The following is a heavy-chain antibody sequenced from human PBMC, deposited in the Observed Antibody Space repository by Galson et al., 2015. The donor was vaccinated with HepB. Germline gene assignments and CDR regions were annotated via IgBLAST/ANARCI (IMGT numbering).Heavy chain of an antibody. D-gene: IGHD6-13*01. CDR1: GYSFTKYP. CDR3: ARDPWQQLVMVGALDI. Sequence: SVKVSCKASGYSFTKYPIHWVRQVPGQRLEWLGWINTGNGDTEYSDNVQGRVTITRDTSATTAYMELSSLRSEDTAVYYCARDPWQQLVMVGALDIWGHGTTVTVSS. CDR2: INTGNGDT. J-gene: IGHJ3*02. V-gene: IGHV1-3*04.